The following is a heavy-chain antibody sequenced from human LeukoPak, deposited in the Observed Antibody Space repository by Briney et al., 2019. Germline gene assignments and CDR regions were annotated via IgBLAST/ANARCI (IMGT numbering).Heavy chain of an antibody. CDR2: ISSSGSTI. V-gene: IGHV3-48*03. CDR3: ATLGGGSYYIEYYYYYYMDV. J-gene: IGHJ6*03. CDR1: GFTFSSYE. Sequence: GGSLRLSCAASGFTFSSYEMNWVRQAPGKGLEWVSYISSSGSTIYYADSVKGRFTISRDNAKNSLYLQMNSLRAEDTAVYYCATLGGGSYYIEYYYYYYMDVWGKGTTVTVSS. D-gene: IGHD1-26*01.